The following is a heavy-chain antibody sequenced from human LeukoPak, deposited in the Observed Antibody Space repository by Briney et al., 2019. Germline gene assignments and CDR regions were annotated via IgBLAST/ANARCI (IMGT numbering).Heavy chain of an antibody. V-gene: IGHV3-23*01. CDR3: AKNRAGDILTGYYPNWLDP. J-gene: IGHJ5*02. Sequence: GGSLRFSCAASGFTFSSYAMSWVRQAPGKGLEWVSAISGSGGSTYYADSVKGRFTISRDNSKNTLYLQMNSLRAEDTAVYYCAKNRAGDILTGYYPNWLDPWGQGTLVTVSS. CDR1: GFTFSSYA. D-gene: IGHD3-9*01. CDR2: ISGSGGST.